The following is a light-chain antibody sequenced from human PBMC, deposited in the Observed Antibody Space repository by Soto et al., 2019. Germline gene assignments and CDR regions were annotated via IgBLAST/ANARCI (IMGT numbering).Light chain of an antibody. CDR3: SSYTGSITLL. Sequence: QSALTQPASVSGSPGQSITISCTRTSSDVGNYNLVSWYQPHPGKAPKLMIYEGSKRPSGVSNRFSGSKSGNTASLTISGLQAEDEADYYCSSYTGSITLLFGGGTKLTVL. J-gene: IGLJ2*01. CDR2: EGS. CDR1: SSDVGNYNL. V-gene: IGLV2-14*02.